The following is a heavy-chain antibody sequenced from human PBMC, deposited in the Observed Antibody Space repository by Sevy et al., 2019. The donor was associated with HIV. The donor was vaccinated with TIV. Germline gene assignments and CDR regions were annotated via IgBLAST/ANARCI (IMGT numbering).Heavy chain of an antibody. CDR2: IYYSGIT. D-gene: IGHD2-2*01. CDR3: ARYCTRTSPHNWFDP. Sequence: SETLSLTCSVSGGSISSGDCYWTWMRQSPGKGLEWIGYIYYSGITYYNPSLKSRVIISIDTVKNQFSLKLSSVTAADTAVYYCARYCTRTSPHNWFDPWGQGTLVTVSS. CDR1: GGSISSGDCY. J-gene: IGHJ5*02. V-gene: IGHV4-30-4*01.